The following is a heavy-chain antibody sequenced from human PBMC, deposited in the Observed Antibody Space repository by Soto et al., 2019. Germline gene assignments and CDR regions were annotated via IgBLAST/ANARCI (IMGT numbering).Heavy chain of an antibody. V-gene: IGHV1-3*01. J-gene: IGHJ5*02. Sequence: QVQLVQSGAEVKKPGASVKVSCKASGYTFTSYAMHWVRQAPGQRLEWMGWINAGNGNTKYSQKFQGRVTITRDTSASTAYMELSSLRSEETAVYYCARDELDSSSWYGGGYNWFDPWGQGTLVTVSS. CDR3: ARDELDSSSWYGGGYNWFDP. CDR1: GYTFTSYA. D-gene: IGHD6-13*01. CDR2: INAGNGNT.